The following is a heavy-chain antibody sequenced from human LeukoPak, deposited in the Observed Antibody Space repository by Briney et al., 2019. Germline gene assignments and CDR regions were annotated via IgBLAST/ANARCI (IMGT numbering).Heavy chain of an antibody. Sequence: GRSLRLSCAASGFTFSSYAMHWVRQAPGKGLEWVAVISYDGSNTYYADSVKGRFTISRDNSKNTLYLQMNSLRAEDTAVYYCSRERTYYYDSSGYASALDIWGRGTRVSVSS. CDR3: SRERTYYYDSSGYASALDI. CDR2: ISYDGSNT. J-gene: IGHJ3*02. CDR1: GFTFSSYA. D-gene: IGHD3-22*01. V-gene: IGHV3-30*04.